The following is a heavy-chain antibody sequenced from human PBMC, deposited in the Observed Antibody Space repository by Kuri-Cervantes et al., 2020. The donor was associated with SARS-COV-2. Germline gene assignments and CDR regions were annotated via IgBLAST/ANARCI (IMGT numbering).Heavy chain of an antibody. V-gene: IGHV3-21*01. J-gene: IGHJ6*02. CDR1: GFTFSSYS. CDR2: ISSSSSYI. D-gene: IGHD3-10*01. Sequence: GGSLRLSCAASGFTFSSYSMNWVRQAPGKGLEWVSSISSSSSYIYYADSVKGRFTISRDNAKNSLYLQMNSLRAEDTAVYYCASDYYGSGSYSYYYYGMDVWGQGTTVTVSS. CDR3: ASDYYGSGSYSYYYYGMDV.